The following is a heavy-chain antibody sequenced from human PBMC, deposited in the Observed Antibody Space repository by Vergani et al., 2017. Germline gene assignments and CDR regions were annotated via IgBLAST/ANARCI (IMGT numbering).Heavy chain of an antibody. J-gene: IGHJ4*02. CDR2: IYPGDSDT. Sequence: EVQLVQSGAEVKKPGESLKISCKGSGYSFTSYWIGWVRQMPGKGLEWMGIIYPGDSDTRYSPSFQGQVTISADKSVSTAYLQWSSLKASDTAMYYCARHLHLGELSLVGLDYWGQGTLVTVSS. CDR3: ARHLHLGELSLVGLDY. D-gene: IGHD3-16*02. CDR1: GYSFTSYW. V-gene: IGHV5-51*01.